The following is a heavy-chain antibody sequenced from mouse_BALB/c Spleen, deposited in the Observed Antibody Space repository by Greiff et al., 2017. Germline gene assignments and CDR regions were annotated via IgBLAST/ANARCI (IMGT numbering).Heavy chain of an antibody. D-gene: IGHD1-1*01. CDR2: INPSTGYT. V-gene: IGHV1-7*01. J-gene: IGHJ4*01. Sequence: VQLQQSGAELAKPGASVKMSCKASGYTFTSYWMHWVKQRPGQGLEWIGYINPSTGYTEYNQKFKDKATLTADKSSSTAYMQLSSLTSEDSAVYYCARYYGSSVHYYAMDYWGQGTSVTVSS. CDR1: GYTFTSYW. CDR3: ARYYGSSVHYYAMDY.